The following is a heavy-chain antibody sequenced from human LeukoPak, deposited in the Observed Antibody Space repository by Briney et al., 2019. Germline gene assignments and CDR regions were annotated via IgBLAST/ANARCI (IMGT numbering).Heavy chain of an antibody. CDR3: ARDKYYYDSSDPAPFDY. J-gene: IGHJ4*02. D-gene: IGHD3-22*01. Sequence: ASVKVSCKASGYTFTGYYMHWVRQAPGQGLEWMGWINPNSGGTNYAQKFQGRVTMTRDTSNSTAYMELSRLRSDDTAVYYCARDKYYYDSSDPAPFDYWGQGTLVTVSS. V-gene: IGHV1-2*02. CDR1: GYTFTGYY. CDR2: INPNSGGT.